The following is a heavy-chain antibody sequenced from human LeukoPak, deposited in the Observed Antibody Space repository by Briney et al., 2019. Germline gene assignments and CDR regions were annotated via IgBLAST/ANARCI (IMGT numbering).Heavy chain of an antibody. V-gene: IGHV3-23*01. Sequence: PGGSLRLSCAASGFTFSSYWMSWVRQAPGKGLEWVSAISGSGGSTYYADSVKGRFTISRDNSKNTLYLQMNSLRAEDTAVYYCAKVTYDYGGNSGGFDYWGQGTLVTVSS. CDR1: GFTFSSYW. CDR2: ISGSGGST. CDR3: AKVTYDYGGNSGGFDY. D-gene: IGHD4-23*01. J-gene: IGHJ4*02.